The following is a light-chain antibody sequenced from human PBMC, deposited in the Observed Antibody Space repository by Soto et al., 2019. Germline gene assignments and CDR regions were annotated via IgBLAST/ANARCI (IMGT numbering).Light chain of an antibody. CDR3: QHYGSSPFT. CDR1: QSVSSSY. J-gene: IGKJ3*01. CDR2: GAS. Sequence: EIVLTQSPGTLSLSPGERATLSCRASQSVSSSYLAWYQQKPGQAPRLLIYGASSRATGIPDRFSGSGCGTDFTRTVSRLEPEDLPVYYCQHYGSSPFTFGPRTNVYIQ. V-gene: IGKV3-20*01.